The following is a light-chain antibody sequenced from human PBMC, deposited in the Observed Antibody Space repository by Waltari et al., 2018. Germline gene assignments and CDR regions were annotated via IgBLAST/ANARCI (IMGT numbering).Light chain of an antibody. Sequence: QSALTQPRSVSGSPGQSVTISCAGTSRDVGGYDYVSWFQQLPGKVPKLLIYDVNERPSDVPDRFSGSKSANTASLTISGLQTEDEADYYCCSFAGSYTYVFGSGTRVTVL. CDR1: SRDVGGYDY. CDR3: CSFAGSYTYV. J-gene: IGLJ1*01. V-gene: IGLV2-11*01. CDR2: DVN.